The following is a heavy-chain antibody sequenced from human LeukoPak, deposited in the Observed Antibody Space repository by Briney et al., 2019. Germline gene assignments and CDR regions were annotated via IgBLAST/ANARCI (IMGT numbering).Heavy chain of an antibody. J-gene: IGHJ4*02. CDR1: GYSFTYYW. V-gene: IGHV5-51*01. D-gene: IGHD3-10*01. CDR3: ARPIGSGRCLSYEFDY. Sequence: GASLKISCKGSGYSFTYYWIGWGRQMAGKGVEWVGINHPGDSETRYSPFFQGPITISADKSISTAYLQWSSLKASDTAMYYCARPIGSGRCLSYEFDYWGEGTLVTLSS. CDR2: NHPGDSET.